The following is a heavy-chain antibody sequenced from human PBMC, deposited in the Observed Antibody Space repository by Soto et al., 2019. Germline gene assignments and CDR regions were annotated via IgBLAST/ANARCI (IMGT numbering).Heavy chain of an antibody. CDR1: GGSISSGGYS. V-gene: IGHV4-30-2*01. J-gene: IGHJ5*02. CDR3: ARAPNWFDP. CDR2: IYHSGST. Sequence: QLQLQESGSGLVKPSQTLSLTCAVSGGSISSGGYSWSWIRQPPGKGLEWIGYIYHSGSTYYNPALESRVTIAVDRSKNEFSRTLSSVTAGDTAVYSCARAPNWFDPWGQGTLVTVSS.